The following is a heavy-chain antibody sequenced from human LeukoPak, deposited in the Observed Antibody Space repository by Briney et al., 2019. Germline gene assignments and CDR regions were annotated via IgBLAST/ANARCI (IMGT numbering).Heavy chain of an antibody. Sequence: GGSLRLSCVASGLPIADFAMHWVRQAPGKGLEWVSLISGDGVSTFYTDSVRGRFSISRDNTKNSLYLQMNSLRAEDTAVYYCAKDLGGGSGCYDLWGRGTLVTVSS. CDR2: ISGDGVST. D-gene: IGHD6-19*01. CDR1: GLPIADFA. J-gene: IGHJ2*01. CDR3: AKDLGGGSGCYDL. V-gene: IGHV3-43*02.